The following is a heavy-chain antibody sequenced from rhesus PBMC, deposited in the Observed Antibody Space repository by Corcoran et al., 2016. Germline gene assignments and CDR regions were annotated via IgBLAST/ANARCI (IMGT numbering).Heavy chain of an antibody. V-gene: IGHV4-127*01. CDR3: AREWQLVGFDY. Sequence: QVQLQESGPGLVKPSETLYLTGAVPGGSFSGGAGWRRKRQAPGKGLAWVGYIGGSSGTTNYNPSLKSRVPISKDPSNNQFSLKLSSVTAADPAVYSCAREWQLVGFDYWGQGVLVTVSS. CDR1: GGSFSGGAG. J-gene: IGHJ4*01. D-gene: IGHD6-13*01. CDR2: IGGSSGTT.